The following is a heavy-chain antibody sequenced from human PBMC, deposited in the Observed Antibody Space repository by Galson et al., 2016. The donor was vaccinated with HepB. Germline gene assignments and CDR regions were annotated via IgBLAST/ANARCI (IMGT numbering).Heavy chain of an antibody. CDR3: ARAASPWD. J-gene: IGHJ4*02. D-gene: IGHD7-27*01. V-gene: IGHV3-11*01. Sequence: SLRLSCAASGFTFKDYYMSWIRQAPGRGLDWVGYISTSGDTIYYADSMKGRFTISRDNAKNSLHLQMNSLRAEDTAVYYCARAASPWDWGQGTLVTVSS. CDR2: ISTSGDTI. CDR1: GFTFKDYY.